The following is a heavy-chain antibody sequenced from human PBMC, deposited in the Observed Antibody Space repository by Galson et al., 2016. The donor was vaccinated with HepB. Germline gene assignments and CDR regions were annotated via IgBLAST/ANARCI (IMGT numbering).Heavy chain of an antibody. V-gene: IGHV2-5*01. CDR3: TPAVPAAPVSGAFDV. CDR2: IYWNDDE. J-gene: IGHJ3*01. Sequence: PALVKPTQPLTLTCTFSGFSLTTPGVGVGWIRQPPGKALEWIAFIYWNDDERYSPSLKSRLSITKDTSKNQVVLKMTNMDPVDTATYYCTPAVPAAPVSGAFDVWGQGTVVTVSS. D-gene: IGHD2-2*01. CDR1: GFSLTTPGVG.